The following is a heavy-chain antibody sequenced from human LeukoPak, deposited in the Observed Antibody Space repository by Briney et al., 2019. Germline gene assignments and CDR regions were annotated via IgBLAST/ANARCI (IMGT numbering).Heavy chain of an antibody. CDR2: IFHSGST. V-gene: IGHV4-4*02. Sequence: SETLSLTCAVSSGSIFSSNWWSWVRQPPGKGLEWIGQIFHSGSTSYSPSLKSRVTMSVDTSKNQFSLKLSSVTAADTAVYYCARDLWPRRDGSIYYYYYMDVWGKGTTVTISS. CDR1: SGSIFSSNW. D-gene: IGHD5-24*01. CDR3: ARDLWPRRDGSIYYYYYMDV. J-gene: IGHJ6*03.